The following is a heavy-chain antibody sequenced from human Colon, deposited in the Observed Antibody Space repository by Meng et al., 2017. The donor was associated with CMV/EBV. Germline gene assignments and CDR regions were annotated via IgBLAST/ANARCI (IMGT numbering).Heavy chain of an antibody. J-gene: IGHJ5*02. D-gene: IGHD3-16*01. V-gene: IGHV4-4*07. Sequence: QVQLQESGPGLVKPSDTLSLTCPVSGGSLNSYYWSWIRQPAGKGLEWIGHISSTGTTRYNPSLKTRVTMSIDTSKKQFSLRLDSLTAADTAVYYCARFGGGTFDPWGQGTLVTVSS. CDR1: GGSLNSYY. CDR2: ISSTGTT. CDR3: ARFGGGTFDP.